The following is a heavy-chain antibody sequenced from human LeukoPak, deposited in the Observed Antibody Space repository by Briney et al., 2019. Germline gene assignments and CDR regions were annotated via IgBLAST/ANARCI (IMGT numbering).Heavy chain of an antibody. J-gene: IGHJ4*02. D-gene: IGHD6-19*01. CDR2: RSGNTI. CDR3: ARGVGSSGLDY. Sequence: GGSLRLSCAASGFTFSDYYMSRSGNTIYYADSLKGRFTISRDNSKNTLYVQMNSLRAEDTAVYYCARGVGSSGLDYWGQGTLVTVSS. V-gene: IGHV3-69-1*01. CDR1: GFTFSDYY.